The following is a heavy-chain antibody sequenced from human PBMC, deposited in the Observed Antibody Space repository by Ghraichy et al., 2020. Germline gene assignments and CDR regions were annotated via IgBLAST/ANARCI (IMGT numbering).Heavy chain of an antibody. V-gene: IGHV3-30*03. D-gene: IGHD2-15*01. CDR3: ARDYVVVVADQPYGMDV. Sequence: GGSLRLSCAASGFTFSSYGMHWVRQAPGKGLEWVAVISYDGSNKYYADSVKGRFTISRDNSKNTLHLQMNSLRAEDTAVYYCARDYVVVVADQPYGMDVWGQGTTVTVSS. CDR2: ISYDGSNK. CDR1: GFTFSSYG. J-gene: IGHJ6*02.